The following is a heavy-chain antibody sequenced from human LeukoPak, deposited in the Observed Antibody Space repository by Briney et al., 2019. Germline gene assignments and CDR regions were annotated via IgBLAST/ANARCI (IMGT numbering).Heavy chain of an antibody. D-gene: IGHD3-10*01. CDR2: IHYSGST. V-gene: IGHV4-59*01. CDR1: GGSISSYY. Sequence: PSETLSLTCTVSGGSISSYYWNWIRQPPGKGLEYIGYIHYSGSTNYNPSLKSRVTISVDTSKNQFSLKLSSVTAADTAVYYCARDLSYYYNSGSYLVGYYFDYWGQGTLVTVSS. CDR3: ARDLSYYYNSGSYLVGYYFDY. J-gene: IGHJ4*02.